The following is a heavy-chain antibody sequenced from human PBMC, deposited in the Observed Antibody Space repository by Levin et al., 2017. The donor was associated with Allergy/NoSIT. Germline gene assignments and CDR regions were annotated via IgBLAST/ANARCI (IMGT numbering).Heavy chain of an antibody. Sequence: GSLRLSCAVYGGSFSGYYWSWIRQPPGKGLEWIGEINHSGSTNYNPSLKSRVTISVDTSKNQFSLKLSSVTAADTAVYYCARERGIAVAGTPGDYWGQGTLVTVSS. J-gene: IGHJ4*02. CDR3: ARERGIAVAGTPGDY. D-gene: IGHD6-19*01. V-gene: IGHV4-34*01. CDR1: GGSFSGYY. CDR2: INHSGST.